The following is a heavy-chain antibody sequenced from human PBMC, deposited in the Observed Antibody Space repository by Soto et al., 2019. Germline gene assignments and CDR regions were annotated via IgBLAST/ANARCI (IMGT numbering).Heavy chain of an antibody. CDR1: GYSFSSYG. V-gene: IGHV1-18*01. J-gene: IGHJ5*02. D-gene: IGHD5-12*01. CDR3: ARGTTYNGYGYAAEDP. Sequence: QVQLVQSGAEVKKPGASVKVSCVASGYSFSSYGISWVRQAPGQGLEWVGWISAYNGNTSYAQRVQGRVTMTTDISTTTAYMALRSLSSEDTAVYYCARGTTYNGYGYAAEDPWGQGTLVPAS. CDR2: ISAYNGNT.